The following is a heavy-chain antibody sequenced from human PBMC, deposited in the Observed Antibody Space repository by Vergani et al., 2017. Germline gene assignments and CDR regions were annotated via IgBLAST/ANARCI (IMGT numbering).Heavy chain of an antibody. CDR2: FDPEHGEV. V-gene: IGHV1-24*01. CDR1: GYSLTELT. Sequence: QVQLVQSGSEVRKPGASVKVSCQVSGYSLTELTIHWVRQAPGKGLEWMGGFDPEHGEVTFAHHIQGRVTMTEDRSTDTDYMELSSLRPEDTALYYCARGDYGILTGYRYWGQGTLVTVAA. J-gene: IGHJ4*02. D-gene: IGHD3-9*01. CDR3: ARGDYGILTGYRY.